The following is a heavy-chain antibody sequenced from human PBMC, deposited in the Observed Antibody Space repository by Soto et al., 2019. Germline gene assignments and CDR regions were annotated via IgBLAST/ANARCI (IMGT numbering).Heavy chain of an antibody. V-gene: IGHV4-31*03. CDR1: GGFISSGDYY. J-gene: IGHJ5*02. CDR2: IYYSGST. D-gene: IGHD3-3*01. CDR3: ARWWSGSRQGFDP. Sequence: QVQLQESGPGLVKPSQTLSLTCTVSGGFISSGDYYWNWIRQHPGKGLEWIGYIYYSGSTYYNPPXXXRXXISVDTSKNQFSLKLSSVTAADTAVYYCARWWSGSRQGFDPWGQGTLVTVSS.